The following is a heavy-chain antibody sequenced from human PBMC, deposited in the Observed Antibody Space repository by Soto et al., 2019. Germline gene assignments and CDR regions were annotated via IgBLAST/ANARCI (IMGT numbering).Heavy chain of an antibody. CDR1: GGTFSSYA. CDR2: IIPIFGTA. V-gene: IGHV1-69*13. D-gene: IGHD3-22*01. Sequence: SVEVSCKASGGTFSSYAISWVRQAPGQGLEWMGGIIPIFGTANYAQKFQGRVTITADESTSTAYMELSSQRSEDTALYYGARDNGYYYNSSGYYWPFDYWGQGTMVTVAS. J-gene: IGHJ4*02. CDR3: ARDNGYYYNSSGYYWPFDY.